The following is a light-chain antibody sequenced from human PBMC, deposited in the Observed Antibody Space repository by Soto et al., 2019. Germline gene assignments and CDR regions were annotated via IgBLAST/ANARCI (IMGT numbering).Light chain of an antibody. Sequence: EIVLTQSPGTLSLSPGERATLPCRASQSVSRSHLAWYQQKPGQAPRLLIYDTSTRAKVIPDRFSGSGSGTDFTLTISILEPEDFAVYYCYHYGYSPRTFGQGTKVEIK. CDR2: DTS. CDR1: QSVSRSH. J-gene: IGKJ1*01. CDR3: YHYGYSPRT. V-gene: IGKV3-20*01.